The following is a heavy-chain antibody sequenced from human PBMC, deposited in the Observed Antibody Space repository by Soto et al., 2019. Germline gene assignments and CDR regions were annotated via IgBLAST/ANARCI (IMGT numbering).Heavy chain of an antibody. D-gene: IGHD6-13*01. V-gene: IGHV3-11*06. CDR3: ARDRDITSSWSFGC. CDR2: ISTTSDYT. CDR1: GFTFSDYY. J-gene: IGHJ4*02. Sequence: PGGSLRLSCAASGFTFSDYYMTWIRQAPGEGLEWVSYISTTSDYTNYADSVKGRFTISRDNAKNSLYLQMNSLRAEDTAVYYCARDRDITSSWSFGCWEKGTLVRVSS.